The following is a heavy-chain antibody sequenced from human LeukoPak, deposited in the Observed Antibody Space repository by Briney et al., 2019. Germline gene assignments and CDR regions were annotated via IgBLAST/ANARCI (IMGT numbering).Heavy chain of an antibody. CDR3: AKDVVDYGDYVFDY. D-gene: IGHD4-17*01. J-gene: IGHJ4*02. Sequence: PGGSLRLSCAASGFTFSSYGMHWVRQAPGKGPEWVAVIWYDGSNKYYADSVKGRFTISRDNSKNTLYLQMNSLRAEDTAVYYCAKDVVDYGDYVFDYWGQGTLVTVSS. V-gene: IGHV3-33*06. CDR2: IWYDGSNK. CDR1: GFTFSSYG.